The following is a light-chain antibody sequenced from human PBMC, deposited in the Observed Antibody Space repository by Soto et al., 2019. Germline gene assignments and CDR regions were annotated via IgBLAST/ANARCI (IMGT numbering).Light chain of an antibody. V-gene: IGKV1-6*02. CDR2: AAS. CDR1: QAIRSA. Sequence: AIQLTHSPSYLSASVGDRVTITFRASQAIRSALGWYQQKPGKVPKLLIYAASTLQSGVPSRFSGSGFGTDFTLTISRLQPEDFATYYCLLDFVFCWAFAQGTKVDVK. CDR3: LLDFVFCWA. J-gene: IGKJ1*01.